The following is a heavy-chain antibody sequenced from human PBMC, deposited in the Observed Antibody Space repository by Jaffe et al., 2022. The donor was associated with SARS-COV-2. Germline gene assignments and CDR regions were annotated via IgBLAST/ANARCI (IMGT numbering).Heavy chain of an antibody. V-gene: IGHV3-48*03. J-gene: IGHJ6*02. CDR3: ARMSAYGYESYFAMDV. D-gene: IGHD5-18*01. CDR2: ITSSGEMI. Sequence: EEQLVESGGGLVQPGGSLRLSCAASGFTFSSYEMNWVRQAPGKGLEWVSYITSSGEMIYYADSVKGRFTISRDNAKNSLHLHLNSLRAEDTAVYYCARMSAYGYESYFAMDVWGQGTTVIVSS. CDR1: GFTFSSYE.